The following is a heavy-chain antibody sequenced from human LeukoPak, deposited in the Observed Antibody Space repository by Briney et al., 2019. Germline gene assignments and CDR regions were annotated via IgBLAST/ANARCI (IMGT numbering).Heavy chain of an antibody. CDR2: IYYSGST. CDR1: GGSISRGGYS. J-gene: IGHJ4*02. D-gene: IGHD3-22*01. V-gene: IGHV4-31*03. Sequence: SETLSLTCTVSGGSISRGGYSWSWIRQHPGKGLEWIGYIYYSGSTYYNPSLKSRVTISVDTSKNQFSLKLSSVTAADTAVYYCARAYSGDYYDSSGYYPPSYFDYWGQGTLVTVSS. CDR3: ARAYSGDYYDSSGYYPPSYFDY.